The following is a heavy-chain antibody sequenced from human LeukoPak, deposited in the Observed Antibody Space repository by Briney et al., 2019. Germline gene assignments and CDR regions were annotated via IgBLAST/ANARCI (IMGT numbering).Heavy chain of an antibody. CDR3: ARGRDVDY. CDR2: VKQDESER. CDR1: GFTFSSYS. V-gene: IGHV3-7*03. J-gene: IGHJ4*02. Sequence: PGGSLRLSCAASGFTFSSYSMTWVRQAPGKGLEWVANVKQDESERYYVDSVKGRFIISRDNAKNSVYLQMNSLRVDDTAVYYCARGRDVDYWGQGVLVAVSS.